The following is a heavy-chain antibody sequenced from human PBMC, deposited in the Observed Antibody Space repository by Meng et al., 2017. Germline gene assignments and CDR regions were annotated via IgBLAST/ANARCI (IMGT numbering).Heavy chain of an antibody. J-gene: IGHJ4*02. CDR3: ARMGIAVAGTLGWEDY. CDR2: INTNTGNP. D-gene: IGHD6-19*01. Sequence: QEQLVQSGFNVKKPGASVKVSCKASGYTFTSYAMNWVRQAPGQGLEWMGWINTNTGNPTYARGFTGRFVFSLDTSVSTAYLQISSLKAEDTAVYYCARMGIAVAGTLGWEDYWGQGTLVTVSS. V-gene: IGHV7-4-1*02. CDR1: GYTFTSYA.